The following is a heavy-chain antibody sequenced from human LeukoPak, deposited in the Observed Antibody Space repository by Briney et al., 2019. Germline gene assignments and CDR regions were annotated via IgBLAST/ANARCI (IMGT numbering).Heavy chain of an antibody. CDR2: INCSCSHI. D-gene: IGHD6-19*01. CDR1: GFTFSTYS. Sequence: GGSLRLSCAASGFTFSTYSMNWVRQAPGKGLEWVSSINCSCSHIFYAYSVKGRFTISRDNAQKSLYLPMNSLRAEDTAVYYCARVGYSSGWYFDYWGQGTLDSLSS. J-gene: IGHJ4*02. V-gene: IGHV3-21*01. CDR3: ARVGYSSGWYFDY.